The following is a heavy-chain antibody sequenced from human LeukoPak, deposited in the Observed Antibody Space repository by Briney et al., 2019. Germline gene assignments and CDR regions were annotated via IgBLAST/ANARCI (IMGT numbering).Heavy chain of an antibody. CDR1: RFTFSSYE. CDR2: ISGSGIK. V-gene: IGHV3-48*03. J-gene: IGHJ3*02. D-gene: IGHD2-8*01. CDR3: AREDTGVAFDI. Sequence: GGSLRLSCAASRFTFSSYEMNWVRQAPWKELEWVSYISGSGIKHYADSVKGRFTISRDNAKSSLYLQMNSLRVEDTAVYYCAREDTGVAFDIWGQGTTVTV.